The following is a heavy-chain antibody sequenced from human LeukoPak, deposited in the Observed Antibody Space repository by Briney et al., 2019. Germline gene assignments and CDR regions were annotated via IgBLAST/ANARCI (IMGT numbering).Heavy chain of an antibody. J-gene: IGHJ4*02. V-gene: IGHV4-34*01. Sequence: PSETLSLTCAVYGGSFSGYYWSWIRQPPGKGLEWIGEINHSGSTNYNPSLKSRVTISVDTSKNQFSLKLSSVTAADTAVYYCAREDCSGGSCYVVYWGQGTLVTVSS. D-gene: IGHD2-15*01. CDR2: INHSGST. CDR1: GGSFSGYY. CDR3: AREDCSGGSCYVVY.